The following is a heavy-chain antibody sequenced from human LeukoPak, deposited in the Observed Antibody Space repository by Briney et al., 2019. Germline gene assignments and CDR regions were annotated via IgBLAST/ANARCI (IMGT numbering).Heavy chain of an antibody. CDR3: ARHRVGAGKYLDY. CDR1: GGSISSGVYY. CDR2: MYYSGST. Sequence: PSETLSLTRSVSGGSISSGVYYWGWIRHAPGKGLEWIGSMYYSGSTSYNPSLRGRVTISVDTSKNQFSLKLSSVTAADTAVYYCARHRVGAGKYLDYWGQGTLVTVSS. D-gene: IGHD1-26*01. J-gene: IGHJ4*02. V-gene: IGHV4-39*01.